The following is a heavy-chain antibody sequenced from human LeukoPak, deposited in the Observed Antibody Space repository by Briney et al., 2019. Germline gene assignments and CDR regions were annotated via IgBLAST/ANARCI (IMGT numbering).Heavy chain of an antibody. Sequence: GASVKVSCKASGYTFTAYYIHWVRQATRHGLEWMGWINPNSGDTDYSQKFQGRVTMTRDTSISTTYMELSRLASDDTAIYYCARDRTASWYGGEDYWGQGTLVTVSS. J-gene: IGHJ4*02. CDR1: GYTFTAYY. CDR2: INPNSGDT. D-gene: IGHD6-13*01. V-gene: IGHV1-2*02. CDR3: ARDRTASWYGGEDY.